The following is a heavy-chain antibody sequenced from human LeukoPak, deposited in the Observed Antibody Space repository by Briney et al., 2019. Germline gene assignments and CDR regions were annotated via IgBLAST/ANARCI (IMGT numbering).Heavy chain of an antibody. V-gene: IGHV3-23*01. D-gene: IGHD6-13*01. CDR1: GFTFSSYA. J-gene: IGHJ4*02. Sequence: GGSLRLSCAASGFTFSSYATSWVRQAPGKGLEWASAISGSGGSTYYADSVKGRFTISRDNSKNTLYLQMNSLRAEDTAVYYCANPRDSSTWYTFDYWGQGTLVTVSS. CDR3: ANPRDSSTWYTFDY. CDR2: ISGSGGST.